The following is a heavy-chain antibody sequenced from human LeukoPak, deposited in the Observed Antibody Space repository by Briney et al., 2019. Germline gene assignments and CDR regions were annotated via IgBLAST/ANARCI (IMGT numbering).Heavy chain of an antibody. V-gene: IGHV3-48*01. CDR3: AREASSGWHYFDY. Sequence: GGSLRLSCGVSGVTFSSYDMSWVRQAPGKGLEWVSYISSSSSTIYYADSVKGRFTISKDNAKNSLCLQMNSLRVEDTAVYYCAREASSGWHYFDYWGQGTLVTVSS. CDR2: ISSSSSTI. D-gene: IGHD6-19*01. CDR1: GVTFSSYD. J-gene: IGHJ4*02.